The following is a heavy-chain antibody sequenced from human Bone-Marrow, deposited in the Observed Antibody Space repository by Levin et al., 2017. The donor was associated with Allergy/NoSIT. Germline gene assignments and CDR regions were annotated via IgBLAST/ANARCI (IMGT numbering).Heavy chain of an antibody. CDR2: IWYDGSNK. J-gene: IGHJ6*02. CDR3: ARAGDIVLVPAVIWGRFFGMDV. D-gene: IGHD2-2*01. CDR1: GFTFSSYG. Sequence: GGSLRLSCAASGFTFSSYGMHWVRQAPGKGLEWVAVIWYDGSNKYYADSVKGRFTISRDNSKNTLYLQMNSLRAEDTAVYYCARAGDIVLVPAVIWGRFFGMDVWGQGTTVTVSS. V-gene: IGHV3-33*01.